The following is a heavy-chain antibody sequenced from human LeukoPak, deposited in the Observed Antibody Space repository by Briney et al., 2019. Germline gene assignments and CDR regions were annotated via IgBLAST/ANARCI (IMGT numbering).Heavy chain of an antibody. CDR3: ARGSYSGYDWSYFDY. J-gene: IGHJ4*02. CDR2: ISYDGSNK. V-gene: IGHV3-30-3*01. Sequence: GGSLRLSCAASGFTFSSYAMHWVRQAPGKGLEWVAVISYDGSNKYYADSVKGRFTISRDNSKNTLYLQMNSLRAEDTAVYYCARGSYSGYDWSYFDYWGQGTLVTVSS. D-gene: IGHD5-12*01. CDR1: GFTFSSYA.